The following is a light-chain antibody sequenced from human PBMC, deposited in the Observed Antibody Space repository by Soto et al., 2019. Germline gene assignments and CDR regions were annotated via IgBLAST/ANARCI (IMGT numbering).Light chain of an antibody. CDR3: AAWDDSLNGWV. CDR2: YDD. J-gene: IGLJ3*02. V-gene: IGLV1-36*01. CDR1: RSNIGDNA. Sequence: QSVLTQPPSVSAAPRQRVTISCSGSRSNIGDNAVHWYQQLPGKAPKLLIYYDDLLPSGVSDRFSGSKSGTSASLAISGVQSEDEADYYCAAWDDSLNGWVFGGGTKLTVL.